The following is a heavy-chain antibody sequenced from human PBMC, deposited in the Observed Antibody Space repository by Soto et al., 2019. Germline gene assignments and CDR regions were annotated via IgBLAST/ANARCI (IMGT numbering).Heavy chain of an antibody. Sequence: ASVKVSCKASGYTFTSYGISWVRQAPGQGLEWIGWISAYNGNTNYAQKLQGRVTMTTDTSTSTAYMELRSLRSDDTAVYYCARVDSSYDIFTGESAFDIWGQGTMVTVSS. CDR1: GYTFTSYG. D-gene: IGHD3-9*01. V-gene: IGHV1-18*04. CDR3: ARVDSSYDIFTGESAFDI. CDR2: ISAYNGNT. J-gene: IGHJ3*02.